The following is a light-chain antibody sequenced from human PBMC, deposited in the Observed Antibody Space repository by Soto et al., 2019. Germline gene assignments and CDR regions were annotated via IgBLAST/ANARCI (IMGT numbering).Light chain of an antibody. J-gene: IGKJ4*01. V-gene: IGKV1-9*01. CDR3: QQLNGYVALT. CDR2: DAS. Sequence: DIQLTQSPSFLSASVGDRVTITCRASQGISTYLAWYQQKPGKAPKLLIYDASTLQSGVPSRFSGSGSGTEFTLTISSLQPEDLATYYCQQLNGYVALTFGGATKVDIK. CDR1: QGISTY.